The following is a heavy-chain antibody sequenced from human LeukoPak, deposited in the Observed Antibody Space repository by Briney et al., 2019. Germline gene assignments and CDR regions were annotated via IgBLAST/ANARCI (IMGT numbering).Heavy chain of an antibody. CDR3: TRARGYSYGYIDY. D-gene: IGHD5-18*01. CDR2: IRSKAYGGTP. J-gene: IGHJ4*02. V-gene: IGHV3-49*04. CDR1: GFSFGDYA. Sequence: GSLRLSCTASGFSFGDYAMSWVRQAPGKGLEWVGFIRSKAYGGTPEYAASVEGRFAISRDDSKSIAYLQMNSLETEDTAVYYCTRARGYSYGYIDYWGQGTLVTVSS.